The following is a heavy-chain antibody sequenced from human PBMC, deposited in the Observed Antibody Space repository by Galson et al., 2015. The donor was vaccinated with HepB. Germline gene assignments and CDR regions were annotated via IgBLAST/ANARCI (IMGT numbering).Heavy chain of an antibody. CDR1: GFTFNTYG. Sequence: SLRLSCAASGFTFNTYGIHWVRQAPGKGLEWVAVIWYDASRQYYADYVKGRFTISRDNSKNTVYLEINSLRAADTAVYYCARDFSPTNRVIGGRGGLNHWGQGTLVTVSS. CDR2: IWYDASRQ. D-gene: IGHD2/OR15-2a*01. J-gene: IGHJ4*02. CDR3: ARDFSPTNRVIGGRGGLNH. V-gene: IGHV3-33*01.